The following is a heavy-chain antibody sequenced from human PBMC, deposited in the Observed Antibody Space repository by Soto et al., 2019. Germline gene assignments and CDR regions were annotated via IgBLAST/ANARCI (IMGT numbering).Heavy chain of an antibody. CDR3: ATPSPRVLRYFDWTDAFDI. J-gene: IGHJ3*02. D-gene: IGHD3-9*01. Sequence: GGSLRLSCAASGFTFSSYSMNWVRQAPGKGLEWVSYISSSSSTIYYADSVKGRFTISRDNAKNSLYLQMNSLRDEDTAVYYCATPSPRVLRYFDWTDAFDIWGQGTMVTVSS. CDR1: GFTFSSYS. V-gene: IGHV3-48*02. CDR2: ISSSSSTI.